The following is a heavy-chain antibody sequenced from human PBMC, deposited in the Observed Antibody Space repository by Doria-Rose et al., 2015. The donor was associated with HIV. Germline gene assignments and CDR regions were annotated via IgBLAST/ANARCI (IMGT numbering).Heavy chain of an antibody. CDR3: ARIKSSRWYHKYYFDF. D-gene: IGHD6-13*01. J-gene: IGHJ4*02. Sequence: SGPVLVKPTETLTLTCTVSGVSLSSPGMGVSWIRQPPGKALEWLANILSDDERPYQTSLKSRLNISRGASKSQVVRTMTDMDPVDTATYYCARIKSSRWYHKYYFDFWGQGTLVIVSA. CDR1: GVSLSSPGMG. CDR2: ILSDDER. V-gene: IGHV2-26*01.